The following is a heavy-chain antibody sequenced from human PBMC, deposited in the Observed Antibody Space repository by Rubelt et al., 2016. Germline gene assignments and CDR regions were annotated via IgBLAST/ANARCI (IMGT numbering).Heavy chain of an antibody. V-gene: IGHV4-34*01. CDR2: INHSGST. J-gene: IGHJ5*02. Sequence: QVQLQQWGAGLLKPSETLSLTCAVYGGSFSGYYWSWIRQPPGKGLEWIGEINHSGSTNYNPSLKSRVTISVDTSKNQFSLKLSSVTAADTAVYYCASENPGFWFDPWGQGTLVTVSS. CDR3: ASENPGFWFDP. CDR1: GGSFSGYY. D-gene: IGHD2/OR15-2a*01.